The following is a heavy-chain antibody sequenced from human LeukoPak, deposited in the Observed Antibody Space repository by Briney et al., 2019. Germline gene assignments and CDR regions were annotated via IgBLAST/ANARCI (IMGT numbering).Heavy chain of an antibody. CDR3: ARDRYGSSWYPSDYYYGMDV. Sequence: ASVKVSCKASGYTFTSYGISWVRQAPGQGLEWMGWISAYNGNTNYAQKLQGRVTMTTDTSTSTAYMELRSLRSDDTAVYYCARDRYGSSWYPSDYYYGMDVWGQGTTVTVSS. D-gene: IGHD6-13*01. V-gene: IGHV1-18*01. J-gene: IGHJ6*02. CDR1: GYTFTSYG. CDR2: ISAYNGNT.